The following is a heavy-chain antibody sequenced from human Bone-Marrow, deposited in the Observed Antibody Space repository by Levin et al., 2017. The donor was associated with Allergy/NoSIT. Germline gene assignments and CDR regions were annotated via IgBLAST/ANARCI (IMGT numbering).Heavy chain of an antibody. J-gene: IGHJ4*02. CDR2: IIPIFDSA. CDR3: ATTGIASAANYFGY. V-gene: IGHV1-69*13. Sequence: SVKVSCKASGGTFSSHGISWVRQAPGQGLEWMGGIIPIFDSANYAQNFHGRLTITADESTSTAYMERSSLRSEDTALYYCATTGIASAANYFGYWGQGTLVTVSS. CDR1: GGTFSSHG. D-gene: IGHD2-2*01.